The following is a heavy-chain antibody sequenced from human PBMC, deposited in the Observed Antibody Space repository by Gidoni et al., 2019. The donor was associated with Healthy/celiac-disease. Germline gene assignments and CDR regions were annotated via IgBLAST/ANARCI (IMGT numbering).Heavy chain of an antibody. CDR3: ARDPSGYFDL. Sequence: EVQLVESGGGLVKPGGSLRLSCSASGFTFSSYSMNWVRQASGKGLEWFSSISSSSSYIYYADSVKGRFTISRDNAKNSLYLQMNSLRAEDTAVYYCARDPSGYFDLWGRGTLVTVSS. J-gene: IGHJ2*01. V-gene: IGHV3-21*01. CDR1: GFTFSSYS. CDR2: ISSSSSYI.